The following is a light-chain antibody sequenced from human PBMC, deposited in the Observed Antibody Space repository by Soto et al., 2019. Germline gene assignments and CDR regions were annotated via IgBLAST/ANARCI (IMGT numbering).Light chain of an antibody. CDR2: YAS. V-gene: IGKV1-33*01. J-gene: IGKJ5*01. Sequence: DIQMTQSPSSLFASVGDRVTITCQATQDININLNWYQQKIGRDPTILIFYASTLEIGVPSRFSGSGSGTHFTFTISSLQTEDIGTYYCQQYDIRPITFGRGTRLEIK. CDR1: QDININ. CDR3: QQYDIRPIT.